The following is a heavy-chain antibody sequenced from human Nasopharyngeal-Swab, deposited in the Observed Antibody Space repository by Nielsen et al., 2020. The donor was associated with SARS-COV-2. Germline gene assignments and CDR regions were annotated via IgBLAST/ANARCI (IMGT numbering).Heavy chain of an antibody. CDR1: GGSFSGYY. V-gene: IGHV4-34*01. D-gene: IGHD3-3*01. J-gene: IGHJ6*02. CDR2: INHSGST. Sequence: SETLSLTCAVYGGSFSGYYWSWIRQAPGKGLEWIGEINHSGSTNYNPSLKSRATISLDTSKNQFSLKLTSVTAADTAVYYCARGEGLRFLEWSSAGGMDVWGQGTTVTVSS. CDR3: ARGEGLRFLEWSSAGGMDV.